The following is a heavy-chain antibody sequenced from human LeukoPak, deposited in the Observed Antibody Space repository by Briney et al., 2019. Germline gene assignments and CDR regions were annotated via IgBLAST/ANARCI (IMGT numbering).Heavy chain of an antibody. Sequence: GRSLRLSCVASGFTFNTYGMAWVRQAPGKGLEWVAGMSSDGSNKDYADSVKGRFTISRDNSKNTLYLQMNSLRSEDTAVYYCAKAAYCTSTSCHFSGYAQRPLDSWGQGTLVTVSS. J-gene: IGHJ4*02. V-gene: IGHV3-30*18. CDR2: MSSDGSNK. CDR1: GFTFNTYG. CDR3: AKAAYCTSTSCHFSGYAQRPLDS. D-gene: IGHD2-2*01.